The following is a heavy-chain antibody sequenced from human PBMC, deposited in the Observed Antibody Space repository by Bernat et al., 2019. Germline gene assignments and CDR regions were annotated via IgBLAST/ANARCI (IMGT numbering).Heavy chain of an antibody. CDR1: GFTVSSSY. CDR2: IYTSGRS. D-gene: IGHD4-23*01. Sequence: EVQLVESGGGLIQPGGSLRVSCAASGFTVSSSYMSWVRQAPGKGLEWASIIYTSGRSYYAGSVKGRFTISGDNSRNTLYLQMNSLRAEDTAVYYCARGGGNARIDFWGQGTLVTVSS. V-gene: IGHV3-53*01. J-gene: IGHJ4*02. CDR3: ARGGGNARIDF.